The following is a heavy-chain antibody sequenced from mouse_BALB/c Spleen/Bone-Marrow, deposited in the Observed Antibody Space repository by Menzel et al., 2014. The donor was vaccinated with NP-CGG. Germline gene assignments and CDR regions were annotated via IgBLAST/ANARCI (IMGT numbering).Heavy chain of an antibody. J-gene: IGHJ2*01. D-gene: IGHD2-4*01. Sequence: EVKLVESGGDLVKPGGSLKLSCAASGFTFSSYGMSWVRQTPDKRLEWVATISSGGSYTYYPDSAKGRFTISRAHAKNTLYLQKSSLNSEDTTMYYCARQTYYDYDGYCDYCGQRATPTVSS. CDR2: ISSGGSYT. V-gene: IGHV5-6*01. CDR3: ARQTYYDYDGYCDY. CDR1: GFTFSSYG.